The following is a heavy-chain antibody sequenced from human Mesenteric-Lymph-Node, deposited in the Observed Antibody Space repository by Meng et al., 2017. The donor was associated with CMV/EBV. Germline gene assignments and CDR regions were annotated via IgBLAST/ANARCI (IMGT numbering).Heavy chain of an antibody. J-gene: IGHJ3*02. D-gene: IGHD5-12*01. V-gene: IGHV4-34*01. Sequence: SLPCAVYGGSFSGYYWSWIRQPPGKGLEWIGEINHSGSTNYNPSLKSRVTISVDTSKNQFSLKLSSVTAADTAVYYCARGGYSGYAIWGQGTMVTVSS. CDR1: GGSFSGYY. CDR2: INHSGST. CDR3: ARGGYSGYAI.